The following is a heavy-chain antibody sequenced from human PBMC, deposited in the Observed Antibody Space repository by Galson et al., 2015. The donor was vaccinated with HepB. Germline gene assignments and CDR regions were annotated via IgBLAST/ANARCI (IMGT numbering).Heavy chain of an antibody. J-gene: IGHJ4*02. V-gene: IGHV3-53*01. CDR3: CRDLPGTTAGMLF. Sequence: SLRLSCAASGFTARGNYMTWVRQAPGKGLEWVSVSYNGDRTYSADSVRGRLTISTDLPKNTLSRHMNSLRVDATAVYYWCRDLPGTTAGMLFWGQGTLVTVSS. D-gene: IGHD1/OR15-1a*01. CDR1: GFTARGNY. CDR2: SYNGDRT.